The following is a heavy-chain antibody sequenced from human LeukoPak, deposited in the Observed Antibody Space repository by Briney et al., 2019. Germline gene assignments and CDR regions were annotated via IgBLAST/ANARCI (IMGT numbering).Heavy chain of an antibody. CDR1: GFTFTNAW. V-gene: IGHV3-7*03. CDR2: IKQDGSEK. Sequence: GGSLRLSCAASGFTFTNAWMNWVRQAPGKGLVWVANIKQDGSEKYYVDSVKGRFTISRDNADNSLYLQMNSLRAEDTAVYYCVRAIGANVSYWGQGTLVTVSS. CDR3: VRAIGANVSY. D-gene: IGHD3-10*01. J-gene: IGHJ4*02.